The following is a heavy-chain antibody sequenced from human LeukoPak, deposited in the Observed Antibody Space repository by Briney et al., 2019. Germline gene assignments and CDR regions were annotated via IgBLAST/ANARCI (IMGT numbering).Heavy chain of an antibody. J-gene: IGHJ3*01. V-gene: IGHV4-59*01. D-gene: IGHD1-26*01. CDR2: VSHTGAT. CDR1: GASINGYF. CDR3: ARDRRGSYYTFDV. Sequence: SETLSLTCSVSGASINGYFWNWVRQTPEKGLEWIGYVSHTGATTSNPNLKSRVSITMDTSKRQISLSLTSVTAADLALYYCARDRRGSYYTFDVWGPGTIVSVS.